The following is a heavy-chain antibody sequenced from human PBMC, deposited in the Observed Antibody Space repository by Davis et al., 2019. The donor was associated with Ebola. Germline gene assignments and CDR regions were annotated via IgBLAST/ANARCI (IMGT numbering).Heavy chain of an antibody. Sequence: PGGSLRLSCAASGFIFSNYGMHWVRQAPGKGLEWVTYIRYDGSNKYSADSVKGRFTISRDNSKSTLYLQMNSLRDEDTAVYYCARARYSSSWPRCLDVWGQGTTVTVSS. CDR2: IRYDGSNK. CDR1: GFIFSNYG. D-gene: IGHD6-13*01. CDR3: ARARYSSSWPRCLDV. V-gene: IGHV3-30*02. J-gene: IGHJ6*02.